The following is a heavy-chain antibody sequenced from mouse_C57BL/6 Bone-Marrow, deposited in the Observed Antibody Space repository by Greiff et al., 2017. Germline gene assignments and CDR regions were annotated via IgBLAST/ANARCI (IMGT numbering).Heavy chain of an antibody. CDR1: GYTFTDYY. CDR3: ARSRYYGSRPYYYAMDY. Sequence: EVQLQQSGPELVKPGASVKISCKASGYTFTDYYMNWVKQSHGKSLEWIGDINPNNGGTSYNQKFKGKATLTVDKSSSTAYMELRSLTSEDSAVYYYARSRYYGSRPYYYAMDYWGQGTSVTVSS. D-gene: IGHD1-1*01. CDR2: INPNNGGT. J-gene: IGHJ4*01. V-gene: IGHV1-26*01.